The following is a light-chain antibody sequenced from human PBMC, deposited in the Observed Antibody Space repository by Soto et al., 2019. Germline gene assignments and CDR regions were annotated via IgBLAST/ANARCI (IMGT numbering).Light chain of an antibody. CDR3: AAWDDSLGGAWV. J-gene: IGLJ3*02. CDR1: SSNIGSNY. CDR2: AND. V-gene: IGLV1-47*02. Sequence: QAVVTQPPSASGTPGQRVIISCSGRSSNIGSNYVYWFQHLPGTAPKLLIYANDQRPSGVPDRFSGSKSGTSASLAISGLRSADEADYYCAAWDDSLGGAWVFGGGTKLTVL.